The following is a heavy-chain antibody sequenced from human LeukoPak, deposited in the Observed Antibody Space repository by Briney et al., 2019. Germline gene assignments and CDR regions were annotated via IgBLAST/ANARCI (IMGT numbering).Heavy chain of an antibody. V-gene: IGHV3-30-3*01. CDR1: GFTFSSYA. CDR2: ISYDGSNK. CDR3: ARDTGYYYDSSGYYPDY. D-gene: IGHD3-22*01. Sequence: GGSLRLSCAASGFTFSSYAMHWVRQAPGKGLEWVAVISYDGSNKYYADSVKGRFTISRDNSKNTLYLQMNSLRAEDTAVYYCARDTGYYYDSSGYYPDYWGQGTLVTVSS. J-gene: IGHJ4*02.